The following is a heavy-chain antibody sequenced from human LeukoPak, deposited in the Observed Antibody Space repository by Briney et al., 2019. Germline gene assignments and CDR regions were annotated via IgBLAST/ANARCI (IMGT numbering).Heavy chain of an antibody. V-gene: IGHV5-51*01. J-gene: IGHJ1*01. CDR2: VYPGDSHT. Sequence: GESLTISCKASGYTFNTYWIGWVRLKPGKGLEWMAIVYPGDSHTRYSPSFQGHFTISADKTVTTAYLQWSSLEASDTAVYYCARLSGGSWANTEYFPDWGQGTLVIVSS. CDR1: GYTFNTYW. D-gene: IGHD7-27*01. CDR3: ARLSGGSWANTEYFPD.